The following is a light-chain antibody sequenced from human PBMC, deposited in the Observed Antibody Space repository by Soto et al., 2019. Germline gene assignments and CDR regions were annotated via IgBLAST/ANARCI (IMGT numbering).Light chain of an antibody. CDR1: QSISSY. CDR3: QQLNSYPIT. Sequence: VGDRVTITCRASQSISSYLNWYHQKPGKAPKLLIYKASTLKSGVPSRFSGSGSGTEFTLTISSLQPEDFATYYSQQLNSYPITFGQGTRLEIK. J-gene: IGKJ5*01. V-gene: IGKV1-9*01. CDR2: KAS.